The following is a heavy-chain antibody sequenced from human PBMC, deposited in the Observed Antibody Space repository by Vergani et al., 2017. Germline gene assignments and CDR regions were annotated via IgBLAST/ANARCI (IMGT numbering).Heavy chain of an antibody. CDR2: IVVGSGNT. CDR3: AADLLQKGHDYYYGMDV. J-gene: IGHJ6*02. V-gene: IGHV1-58*01. D-gene: IGHD5-24*01. CDR1: GFTFTSSA. Sequence: QMQLVQSGPEVKKPGTSVKVSCKASGFTFTSSAVQWVRQARGQRLEWIGWIVVGSGNTNYAQKFQERVTITRDMSTSTADMEMSSLRSEDTAVYYCAADLLQKGHDYYYGMDVWGQGTTVTVSS.